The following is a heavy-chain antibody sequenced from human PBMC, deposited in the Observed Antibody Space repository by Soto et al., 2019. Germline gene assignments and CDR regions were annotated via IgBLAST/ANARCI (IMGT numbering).Heavy chain of an antibody. CDR3: ARIENILTGGPDY. V-gene: IGHV1-2*02. Sequence: ASVKVSCKASGYTFTGYYMHWVRQAPGKGLEWMGWINPNSGGTNYAQKFQGRVTMTRDTSISTAYMELSRLRSDDTAVYYCARIENILTGGPDYWGQGTLVTVSS. CDR1: GYTFTGYY. D-gene: IGHD3-9*01. J-gene: IGHJ4*02. CDR2: INPNSGGT.